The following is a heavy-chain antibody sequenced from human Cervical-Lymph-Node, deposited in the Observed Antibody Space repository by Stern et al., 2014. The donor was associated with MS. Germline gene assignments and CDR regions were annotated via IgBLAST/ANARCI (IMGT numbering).Heavy chain of an antibody. CDR1: GYSFANFW. V-gene: IGHV5-51*03. J-gene: IGHJ4*02. CDR2: FYPGDSDT. CDR3: ARRGLVYDGADH. Sequence: MQLVQSGAEVRQPGESLKISCKVSGYSFANFWIGWVRQVPGKGLEWMGIFYPGDSDTRFSPSFQGQVALSADESISTAYLQWSSLKASDTGIYYCARRGLVYDGADHWGQGALVTVSS. D-gene: IGHD3-16*01.